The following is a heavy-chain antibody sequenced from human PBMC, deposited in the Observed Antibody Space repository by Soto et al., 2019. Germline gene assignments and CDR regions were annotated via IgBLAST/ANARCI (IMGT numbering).Heavy chain of an antibody. CDR3: ARGRSSPNFDP. CDR1: GGTFTNYV. Sequence: QVQLVQSGAEVRKPGSSVKVSCKISGGTFTNYVISWLRQAPGQGLEWMGGLIPIFGVANLAQKFQGRVTITADESTSTVNMELSSLTSEDTAVYYCARGRSSPNFDPWGQCTLVTVSS. J-gene: IGHJ5*02. V-gene: IGHV1-69*01. D-gene: IGHD3-16*02. CDR2: LIPIFGVA.